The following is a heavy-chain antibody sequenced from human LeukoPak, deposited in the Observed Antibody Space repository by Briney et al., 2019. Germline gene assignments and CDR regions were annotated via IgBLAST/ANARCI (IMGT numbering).Heavy chain of an antibody. V-gene: IGHV4-34*01. CDR2: INHSGST. Sequence: PSETLSLTCAVYGGSFSGYYWSWIRQPPGKGLEWIGEINHSGSTNYNPSLKSRVTISVDTSKNQCSLKLSSVTAADTAVYYCARSTYSSRRNMDVWGKGTTVTVSS. CDR3: ARSTYSSRRNMDV. J-gene: IGHJ6*03. D-gene: IGHD6-13*01. CDR1: GGSFSGYY.